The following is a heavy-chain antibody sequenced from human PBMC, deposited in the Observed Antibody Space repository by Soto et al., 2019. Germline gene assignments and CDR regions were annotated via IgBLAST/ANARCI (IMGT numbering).Heavy chain of an antibody. CDR1: GYTFTNYA. CDR3: ARAGFCSTTSCSDAFDI. V-gene: IGHV1-3*01. J-gene: IGHJ3*02. D-gene: IGHD2-2*01. Sequence: QVQLVQSGAEVKKPGATEKVSCQASGYTFTNYAMHWVRQAPGQRPEWMGWINAGNGNTKFSQRFQGRVTITRDTSANIAYMELRSLTSEDTAVYYCARAGFCSTTSCSDAFDIWGQGTMVTVSS. CDR2: INAGNGNT.